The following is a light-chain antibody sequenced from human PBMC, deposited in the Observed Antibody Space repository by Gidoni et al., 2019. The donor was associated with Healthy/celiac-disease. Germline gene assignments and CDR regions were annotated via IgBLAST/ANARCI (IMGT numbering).Light chain of an antibody. CDR3: SSYTSSSTLVV. CDR1: SSDVGGYNY. Sequence: QSALTQPASVSASPVPSITISCTGTSSDVGGYNYVSWYQQHPGKAPKLMIYDVSNRPSGVSNRFSGSKSGNTASLTISGLQAEDEADYYCSSYTSSSTLVVFGGGTKLTVL. V-gene: IGLV2-14*01. J-gene: IGLJ2*01. CDR2: DVS.